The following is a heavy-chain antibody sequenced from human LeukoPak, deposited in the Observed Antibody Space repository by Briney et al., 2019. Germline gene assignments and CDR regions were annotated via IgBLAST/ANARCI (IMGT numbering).Heavy chain of an antibody. V-gene: IGHV1-18*01. J-gene: IGHJ4*02. CDR2: ISAYNGNT. CDR1: GYTFTSYG. D-gene: IGHD6-13*01. Sequence: GASVSVSCKASGYTFTSYGISWVRQAPGQGLEWMGWISAYNGNTNYAQKLQGRVTMTTDTSTSTAYMELRSLRSDDTAVYYCARDLYSSSWYFAFDYWGQGTLVTVSS. CDR3: ARDLYSSSWYFAFDY.